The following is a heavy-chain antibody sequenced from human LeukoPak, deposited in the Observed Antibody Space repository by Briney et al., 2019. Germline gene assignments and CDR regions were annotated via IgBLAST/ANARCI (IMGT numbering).Heavy chain of an antibody. J-gene: IGHJ3*02. CDR3: ARDARVIGAFDI. D-gene: IGHD2/OR15-2a*01. Sequence: PSETLSLTCTVSGGSISSYYWSWIRQPPGKGLEWIGYIYYGGSTNYNPSLKSRVTISVDTSKNQFSLKLSSVTAADTAVYYCARDARVIGAFDIWGQGTMVTVSS. V-gene: IGHV4-59*01. CDR1: GGSISSYY. CDR2: IYYGGST.